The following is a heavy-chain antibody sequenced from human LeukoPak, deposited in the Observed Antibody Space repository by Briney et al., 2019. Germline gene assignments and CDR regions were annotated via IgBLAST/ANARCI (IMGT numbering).Heavy chain of an antibody. CDR2: ISYDGSNR. Sequence: GGSLRLSCAASGFTFSSYGMHWVRQTPGKGLEWVAFISYDGSNRNYADSVKGRFTFSRDNSKNTVYLQMSSLRAEDTAVYYCAKDRYCDNGVCSGSFDYWGQGTLVTVSS. CDR1: GFTFSSYG. V-gene: IGHV3-30*02. D-gene: IGHD2-8*01. J-gene: IGHJ4*02. CDR3: AKDRYCDNGVCSGSFDY.